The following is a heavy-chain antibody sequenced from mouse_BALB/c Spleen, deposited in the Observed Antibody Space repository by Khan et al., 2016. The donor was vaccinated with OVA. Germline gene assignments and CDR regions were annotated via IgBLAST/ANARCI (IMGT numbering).Heavy chain of an antibody. CDR3: ARSGGYGAMDY. V-gene: IGHV1S45*01. Sequence: VQLKESGAELVRPGASVKISCKAFGYTFTNHHMNWVKQRPGQGLAWIGYINHYNDYTSYNQKFKGRATLTVDKSSSTAYMDLSSLTSEDSAVYYCARSGGYGAMDYWGRGTSVTVSS. J-gene: IGHJ4*01. CDR1: GYTFTNHH. D-gene: IGHD2-2*01. CDR2: INHYNDYT.